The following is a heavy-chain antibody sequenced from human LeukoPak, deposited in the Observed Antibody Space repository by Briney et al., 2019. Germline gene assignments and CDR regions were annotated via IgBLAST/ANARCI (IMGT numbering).Heavy chain of an antibody. CDR2: ISAYNGNT. V-gene: IGHV1-18*01. CDR3: ARDKYYYDSSGYQDY. Sequence: ASVKVSCKASGYTFTSYGISWVRQAPGQGLEWMGWISAYNGNTNYAQKLQGRVTMTTDTSTSTAYMELRSLRSDDTAVYYCARDKYYYDSSGYQDYWGQGTLVTVSS. D-gene: IGHD3-22*01. J-gene: IGHJ4*02. CDR1: GYTFTSYG.